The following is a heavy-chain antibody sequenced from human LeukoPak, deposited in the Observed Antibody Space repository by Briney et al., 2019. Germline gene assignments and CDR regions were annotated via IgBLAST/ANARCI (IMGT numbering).Heavy chain of an antibody. CDR3: ARDHLGYCSGGSCMGWFDP. Sequence: ASVKVSCKASGGTFSSYAISWVRQAPGQGLEWMGRINPILGIANYAQKFQGRVTITADESTSTAYMELSSLRSEDTAVYYCARDHLGYCSGGSCMGWFDPWGQGTLVTVSS. CDR1: GGTFSSYA. J-gene: IGHJ5*02. V-gene: IGHV1-69*04. CDR2: INPILGIA. D-gene: IGHD2-15*01.